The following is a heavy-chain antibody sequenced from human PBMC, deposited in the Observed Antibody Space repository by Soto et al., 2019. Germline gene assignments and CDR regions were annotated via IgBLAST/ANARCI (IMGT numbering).Heavy chain of an antibody. D-gene: IGHD5-18*01. CDR2: VISASGSV. Sequence: QVQVVQSGAEVKKPGSSVKISCKASGRIFSSFPTSWVRQVPGQGLEWMGGVISASGSVTYAPKFQGRVTMTAVNSAGIGYMDLTSLTPEDTAIYYCARVGSRDAYNYVLDQWGPGTMVTVSS. J-gene: IGHJ1*01. V-gene: IGHV1-69*06. CDR1: GRIFSSFP. CDR3: ARVGSRDAYNYVLDQ.